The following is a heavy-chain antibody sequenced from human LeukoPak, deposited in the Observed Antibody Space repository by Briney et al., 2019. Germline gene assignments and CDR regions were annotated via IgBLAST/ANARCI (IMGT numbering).Heavy chain of an antibody. V-gene: IGHV3-30-3*01. J-gene: IGHJ4*02. CDR1: GFTFTSYA. Sequence: GGSLRLSCAASGFTFTSYAMHWVRQAPGKGLEWVAVISYDGSNKYYADSVKGRFTISRDNSKNTLYLQMNSLRAEDTAVYYCARERLWFGGIFDYWGQGTLVTVSS. D-gene: IGHD3-10*01. CDR2: ISYDGSNK. CDR3: ARERLWFGGIFDY.